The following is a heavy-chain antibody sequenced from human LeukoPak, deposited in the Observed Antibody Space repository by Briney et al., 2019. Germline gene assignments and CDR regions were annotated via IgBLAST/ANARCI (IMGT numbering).Heavy chain of an antibody. CDR3: ARVPGPGEGSGSYYYGMDV. Sequence: SETLSLTCTVSGFSISSGGYYWSWLRQHPGKGLEWIVYIYYSGSTYYNPSLKSRVTISVDTSKNQFSLKLSSVTAADTAVYYCARVPGPGEGSGSYYYGMDVWGKGTTVTVSS. CDR1: GFSISSGGYY. J-gene: IGHJ6*04. CDR2: IYYSGST. D-gene: IGHD3-10*01. V-gene: IGHV4-31*03.